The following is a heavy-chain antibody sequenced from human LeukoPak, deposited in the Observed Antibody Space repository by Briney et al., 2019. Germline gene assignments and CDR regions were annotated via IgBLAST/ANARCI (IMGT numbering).Heavy chain of an antibody. CDR1: GGSISSSSYY. Sequence: SETLSLTCTVSGGSISSSSYYWGWIRQPPGKGLEWIGSIYYSGSTNYNPSLKSRVTISVDTSKNQFSLKLSSVTAADTAVYYCARVVAGSPYRGGSGWYLGKYYFDYWGQGTLVTVSS. V-gene: IGHV4-39*07. J-gene: IGHJ4*02. D-gene: IGHD6-19*01. CDR2: IYYSGST. CDR3: ARVVAGSPYRGGSGWYLGKYYFDY.